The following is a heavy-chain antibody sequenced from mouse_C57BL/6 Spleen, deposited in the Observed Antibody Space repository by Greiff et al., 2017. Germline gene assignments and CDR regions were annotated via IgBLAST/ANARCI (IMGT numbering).Heavy chain of an antibody. CDR3: AKNYYGSSDYAMDY. J-gene: IGHJ4*01. D-gene: IGHD1-1*01. CDR1: GFSLTSYG. CDR2: IWSGGST. V-gene: IGHV2-4*01. Sequence: VQLVESGPGLVQPSQSLSITCTVSGFSLTSYGVHWVRQPPGKGLEWLGVIWSGGSTDYNAAFISRLSISTDNSKSQVFFKMNSLQADDTAIYYCAKNYYGSSDYAMDYWGQGTSVTVSS.